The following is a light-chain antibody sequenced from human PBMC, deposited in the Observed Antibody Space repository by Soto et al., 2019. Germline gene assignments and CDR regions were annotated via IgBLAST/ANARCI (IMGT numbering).Light chain of an antibody. CDR1: SSNIGNYY. V-gene: IGLV1-51*01. CDR3: GAWDSSLNVYL. J-gene: IGLJ1*01. Sequence: SVLRQPPSVSLAPGPKIAISCSGSSSNIGNYYVSWYHQLPGTAPKLLIYDNTKRPSGIPDRFSGSKSGTSATLAITGLQTGDEGHYSCGAWDSSLNVYLFGGGTKVTAL. CDR2: DNT.